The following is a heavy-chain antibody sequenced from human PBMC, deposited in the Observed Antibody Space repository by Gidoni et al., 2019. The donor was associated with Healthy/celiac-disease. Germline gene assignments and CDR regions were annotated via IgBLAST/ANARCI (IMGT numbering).Heavy chain of an antibody. D-gene: IGHD4-4*01. V-gene: IGHV3-33*01. J-gene: IGHJ6*02. CDR3: VPLTYDYSNYRGYGMDV. Sequence: QVQLVESGRGVVQPGRSLRLSFAASGFTFCRYGMHWVRQAPGKGLEWVAVIWYDGSNKYYADSVKGRFTISRDNSKNTLYLQMNSLRTEDTAVYYCVPLTYDYSNYRGYGMDVWGQGTTVTVSS. CDR2: IWYDGSNK. CDR1: GFTFCRYG.